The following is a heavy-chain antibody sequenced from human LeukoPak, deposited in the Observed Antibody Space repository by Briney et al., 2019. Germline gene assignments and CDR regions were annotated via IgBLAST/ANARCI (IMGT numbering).Heavy chain of an antibody. J-gene: IGHJ3*02. Sequence: SETLSLTCTVSGGSISSSSYYWGWIRQPPGKGLEWIGSIYYSGSTYYNPSLNSRVTMSTDTSKNQFSLKLSSVTAADTAVYYCASLLSSDSSLADDAFDIWGQGTMVTVSS. V-gene: IGHV4-39*07. CDR2: IYYSGST. CDR3: ASLLSSDSSLADDAFDI. D-gene: IGHD3-22*01. CDR1: GGSISSSSYY.